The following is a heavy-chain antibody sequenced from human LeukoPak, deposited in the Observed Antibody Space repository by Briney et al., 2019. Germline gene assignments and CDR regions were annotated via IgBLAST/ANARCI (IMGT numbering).Heavy chain of an antibody. CDR2: ISSSSSYI. CDR1: GFTFSTYS. Sequence: GGSLRLSCAASGFTFSTYSMNWVRQAPGKGLEWVSSISSSSSYIYYADSVKGRFTISRDNAKNSLYLQLNSLRAEDTAVYYCVRGGGPSYKYNAFDIWGQGTMVTVSS. J-gene: IGHJ3*02. V-gene: IGHV3-21*01. CDR3: VRGGGPSYKYNAFDI. D-gene: IGHD1-1*01.